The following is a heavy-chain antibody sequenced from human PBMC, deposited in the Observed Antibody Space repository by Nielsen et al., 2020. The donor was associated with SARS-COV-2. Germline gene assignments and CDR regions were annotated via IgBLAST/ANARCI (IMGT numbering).Heavy chain of an antibody. V-gene: IGHV3-23*01. CDR2: VSASGGST. Sequence: GGSLTLSCAASGFTFNIYAMAWVRRAPGGGLQWVTGVSASGGSTYYTDSVKGRFSISRDNSKNTLFLQMHSLRVEDTAVYYCAKDGVVRGDALDLWGQGTMVTVSS. J-gene: IGHJ3*01. CDR1: GFTFNIYA. CDR3: AKDGVVRGDALDL. D-gene: IGHD3-10*01.